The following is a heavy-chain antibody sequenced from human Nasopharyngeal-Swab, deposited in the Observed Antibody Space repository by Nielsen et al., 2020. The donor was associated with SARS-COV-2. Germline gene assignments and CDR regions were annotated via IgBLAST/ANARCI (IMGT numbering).Heavy chain of an antibody. CDR3: ARTQYYDILTGYYYYYYYMDV. CDR2: IYSGGST. V-gene: IGHV3-53*01. Sequence: WIRQPPGKGLEWVSVIYSGGSTYYADSVKGRFTISRDNSKNTLYLQMNSLRAEDTAVYYCARTQYYDILTGYYYYYYYMDVWDKGTTVTVSS. D-gene: IGHD3-9*01. J-gene: IGHJ6*03.